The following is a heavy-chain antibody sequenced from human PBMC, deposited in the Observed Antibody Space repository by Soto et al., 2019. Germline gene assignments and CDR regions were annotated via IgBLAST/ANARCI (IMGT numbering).Heavy chain of an antibody. CDR2: IYYSGST. V-gene: IGHV4-31*03. D-gene: IGHD2-2*01. Sequence: QVQLQESGPGLVKPSQTLSLTYNVSGGSISSGGYYWSWIRQHPGKGLEWIGYIYYSGSTYYNPSLQSRVTISVDTSKNQFSLTLTSVTAADTAVYYCARESKYHLSRGWFDPWGQGTLVTVSS. CDR1: GGSISSGGYY. CDR3: ARESKYHLSRGWFDP. J-gene: IGHJ5*02.